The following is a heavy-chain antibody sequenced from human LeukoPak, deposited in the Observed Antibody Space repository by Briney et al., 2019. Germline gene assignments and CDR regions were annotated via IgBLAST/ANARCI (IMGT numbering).Heavy chain of an antibody. Sequence: ASVKVSCKASGGTFSSYAISWVRQAPGQGLEWMGGIIPIFGTANYAQKFQGRVTITADESTSTAYMELSSLRSEDTAVYYCARIAAAGQAMDYWGQGTLVTVPS. J-gene: IGHJ4*02. D-gene: IGHD6-13*01. V-gene: IGHV1-69*13. CDR1: GGTFSSYA. CDR2: IIPIFGTA. CDR3: ARIAAAGQAMDY.